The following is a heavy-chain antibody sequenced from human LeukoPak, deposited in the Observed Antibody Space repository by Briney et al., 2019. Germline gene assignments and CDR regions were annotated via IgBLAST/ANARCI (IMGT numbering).Heavy chain of an antibody. CDR2: ISVYNDNT. CDR1: GYTFTSYG. J-gene: IGHJ4*02. Sequence: ASVKVSCKASGYTFTSYGVSWVRQAPGQGLEWMGWISVYNDNTNYAQKLQGRVTMTTDTSTSTAYMELRSLGSDDTAVYYCAIGGYYYDSSGYYRKKSFDYWGQGTLVTVSS. CDR3: AIGGYYYDSSGYYRKKSFDY. V-gene: IGHV1-18*01. D-gene: IGHD3-22*01.